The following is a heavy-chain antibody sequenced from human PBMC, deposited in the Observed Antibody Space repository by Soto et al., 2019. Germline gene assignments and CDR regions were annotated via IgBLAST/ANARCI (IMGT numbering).Heavy chain of an antibody. D-gene: IGHD3-16*01. CDR1: GFTFSNAW. CDR2: IKGEADGGTT. Sequence: GGSLRLSCVASGFTFSNAWMSWVRQAPGKGLEWVGRIKGEADGGTTDYAAPVKGRFTISRDDSKDTLYLQMNSLKTEDTAVYYCSHISSFGGELGSWGQGTLVTVSS. CDR3: SHISSFGGELGS. J-gene: IGHJ5*01. V-gene: IGHV3-15*01.